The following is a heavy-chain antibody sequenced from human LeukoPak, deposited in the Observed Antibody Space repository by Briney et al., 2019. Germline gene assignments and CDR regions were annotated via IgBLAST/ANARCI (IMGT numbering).Heavy chain of an antibody. Sequence: ASAKVSCKASGYTFTGYFMHWVRQAPGQGLEWMGRINPNSGGTNYAQKFQGRVTMTRDTSISTAYMELSSLRSDDTAVYYCALRPTGYSSSWYFDYWGQGTLVTVSS. CDR1: GYTFTGYF. CDR2: INPNSGGT. J-gene: IGHJ4*02. D-gene: IGHD6-13*01. CDR3: ALRPTGYSSSWYFDY. V-gene: IGHV1-2*06.